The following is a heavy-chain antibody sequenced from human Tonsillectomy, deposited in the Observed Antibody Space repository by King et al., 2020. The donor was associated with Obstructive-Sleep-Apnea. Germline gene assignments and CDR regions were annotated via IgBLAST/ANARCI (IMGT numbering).Heavy chain of an antibody. CDR3: ARRNWFDP. J-gene: IGHJ5*02. V-gene: IGHV3-7*03. Sequence: VQLVESGGGLVQPGGSLRLSCAASGFTFSDYWMNWVRQAPGKGLEWVANIKYDGSEKYYVDSVKGRFTISRDNAKNSLYLQMDSLRVEDTAVYYCARRNWFDPWGQGTLVTVSS. CDR1: GFTFSDYW. D-gene: IGHD1-14*01. CDR2: IKYDGSEK.